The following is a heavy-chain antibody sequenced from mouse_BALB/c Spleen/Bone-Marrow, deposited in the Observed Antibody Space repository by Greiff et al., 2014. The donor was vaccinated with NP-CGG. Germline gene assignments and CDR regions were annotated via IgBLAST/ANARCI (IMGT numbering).Heavy chain of an antibody. CDR1: GISFTTGNYR. Sequence: ESGPGLVKPSQTVSLTCTVTGISFTTGNYRWGWIRQFPGIKLVWIGYIYYSGTITYNPFLTKRTTITGNTSKNQFFLEINSLTAEDTATYYAARYLGAYFDYWGQGTTLTVSS. V-gene: IGHV3-5*02. CDR2: IYYSGTI. CDR3: ARYLGAYFDY. J-gene: IGHJ2*01. D-gene: IGHD1-1*01.